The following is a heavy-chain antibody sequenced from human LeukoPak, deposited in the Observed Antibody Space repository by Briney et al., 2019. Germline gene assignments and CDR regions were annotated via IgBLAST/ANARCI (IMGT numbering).Heavy chain of an antibody. V-gene: IGHV1/OR15-1*02. J-gene: IGHJ4*02. CDR2: INPNSGGT. D-gene: IGHD4-11*01. Sequence: GASVKVSCKASVYIFTDYYMHWVRQAPGQELGWMGRINPNSGGTNYAQKFQGRVTMTRDTSISTAYTELSSLRSEDTATYYCARDDNYGIFVNVDYWGQGTLVTVSS. CDR1: VYIFTDYY. CDR3: ARDDNYGIFVNVDY.